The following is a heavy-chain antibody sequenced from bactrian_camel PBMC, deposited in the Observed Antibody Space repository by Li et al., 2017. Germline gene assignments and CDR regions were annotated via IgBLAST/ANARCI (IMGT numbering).Heavy chain of an antibody. CDR3: TAGLWVGGGGL. CDR1: GFTFSSYY. J-gene: IGHJ4*01. Sequence: QLVESGGGLVQPGGSLRLSCAASGFTFSSYYMSWVRQAPGKGLEWVSSIYLDGRDTYYADSVKGRFTISRDNAKNTLYLQMNSLKTEDTAVYYCTAGLWVGGGGLLGPGDPGHRL. CDR2: IYLDGRDT. D-gene: IGHD7*01. V-gene: IGHV3S5*01.